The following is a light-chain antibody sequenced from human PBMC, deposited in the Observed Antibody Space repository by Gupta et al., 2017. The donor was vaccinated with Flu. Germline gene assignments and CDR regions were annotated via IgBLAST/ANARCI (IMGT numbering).Light chain of an antibody. V-gene: IGLV6-57*03. CDR3: QHSNDNDLWV. J-gene: IGLJ3*02. CDR1: SGSIASNF. Sequence: NFMLTQPHSVSASPGKTVTTTCTRSSGSIASNFVQWYQQRPGSAPTILIFECNRSPTGVPERCAGSTAYSANADSLPTSALRTDDDADDYYQHSNDNDLWVFGGGTKLTVL. CDR2: ECN.